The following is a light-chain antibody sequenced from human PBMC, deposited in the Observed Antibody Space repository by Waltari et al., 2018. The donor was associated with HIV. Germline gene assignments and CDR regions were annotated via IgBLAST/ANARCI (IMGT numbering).Light chain of an antibody. CDR2: QDS. J-gene: IGLJ2*01. Sequence: SYELTQPPSVSVSPGRTVSITCSGDELGDKYACWYQQKPGQSPVLVIYQDSKRPSGIPERFSGSTSGNTATLTITGTQAMDEADYYCQAWDSSTVVFGGGTKLSVL. CDR1: ELGDKY. CDR3: QAWDSSTVV. V-gene: IGLV3-1*01.